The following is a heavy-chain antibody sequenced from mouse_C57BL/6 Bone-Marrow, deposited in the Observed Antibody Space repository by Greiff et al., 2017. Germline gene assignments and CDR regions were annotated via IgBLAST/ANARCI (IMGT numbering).Heavy chain of an antibody. Sequence: DVKLVESGGCLVQPGGSLSLSCAASGFTFTDYYMSWVRQPPGKALEWLGFIRNKANGYTTEYSASVKGRFTISRDNSQSILYLQMNALRAEDSATYYCARGLRPFAYWGQGTLVTVSA. V-gene: IGHV7-3*01. CDR3: ARGLRPFAY. CDR2: IRNKANGYTT. J-gene: IGHJ3*01. D-gene: IGHD2-4*01. CDR1: GFTFTDYY.